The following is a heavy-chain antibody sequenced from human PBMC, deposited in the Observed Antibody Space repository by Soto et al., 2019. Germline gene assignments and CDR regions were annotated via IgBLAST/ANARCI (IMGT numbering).Heavy chain of an antibody. Sequence: ASVKVSCKASGYTFTSYYMHWVRQAPGQGLEWMGIINPSGGSTSYAQKFQGRVTISVDTSKNQFSLKLSSVTAADTAVYYCARHTPAISISDHWGQGTLVTVSS. CDR3: ARHTPAISISDH. CDR1: GYTFTSYY. V-gene: IGHV1-46*01. J-gene: IGHJ4*02. D-gene: IGHD2-15*01. CDR2: INPSGGST.